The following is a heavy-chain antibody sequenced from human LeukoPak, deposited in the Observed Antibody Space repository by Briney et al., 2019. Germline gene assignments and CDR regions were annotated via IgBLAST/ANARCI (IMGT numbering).Heavy chain of an antibody. V-gene: IGHV4-39*01. CDR1: DY. D-gene: IGHD5-24*01. Sequence: SETLSLTCTVPDYWGWIRQPPGKGLEWIGSIYYSGSTYYNPSLKSRVTISVDTSKNQFSLKLSSVTAADTAVYYCARHEPMATWDYWGQGTLVTVSS. CDR2: IYYSGST. CDR3: ARHEPMATWDY. J-gene: IGHJ4*02.